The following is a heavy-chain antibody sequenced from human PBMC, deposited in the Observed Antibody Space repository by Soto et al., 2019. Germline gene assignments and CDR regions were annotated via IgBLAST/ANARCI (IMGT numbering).Heavy chain of an antibody. D-gene: IGHD4-4*01. CDR1: GFTFSSYG. CDR2: IWYDGSNK. CDR3: ARDYSNYYYYGMDV. V-gene: IGHV3-33*01. Sequence: GGSLRLSCAASGFTFSSYGMHWVRQAPGKGLEWVAVIWYDGSNKYYADSVKGRFTISRDNSKNTLYLQMNSLRAEDTAVYYCARDYSNYYYYGMDVWGQGTTVTVSS. J-gene: IGHJ6*02.